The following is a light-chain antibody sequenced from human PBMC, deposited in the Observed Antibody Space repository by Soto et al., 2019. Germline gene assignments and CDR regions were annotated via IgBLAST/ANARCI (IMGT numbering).Light chain of an antibody. CDR3: QQYNNWPPIT. V-gene: IGKV3-15*01. J-gene: IGKJ5*01. CDR1: QGVGTK. Sequence: EIVMTQSPATLSVSPGERATLSCRASQGVGTKLAWYQQKPGQAPSLLIHGASARATGIPGRFSGSGSGTEFTLTISSLQSEDFAVYYCQQYNNWPPITFGQGTRLEIK. CDR2: GAS.